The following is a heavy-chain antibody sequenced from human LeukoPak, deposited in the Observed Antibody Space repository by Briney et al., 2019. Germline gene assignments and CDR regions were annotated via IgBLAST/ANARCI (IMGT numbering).Heavy chain of an antibody. Sequence: SETLTLTCTVSGGSISNTNFYWGWIRQPPGKGLEWIGTICYSGSTYYNPSLRSRVTISVDTSMNQFSLKLTSVTAADTALYFCGRQCDFSGYGNGFYFDDWGQGTLVTVSS. D-gene: IGHD5-12*01. CDR3: GRQCDFSGYGNGFYFDD. V-gene: IGHV4-39*01. J-gene: IGHJ4*02. CDR1: GGSISNTNFY. CDR2: ICYSGST.